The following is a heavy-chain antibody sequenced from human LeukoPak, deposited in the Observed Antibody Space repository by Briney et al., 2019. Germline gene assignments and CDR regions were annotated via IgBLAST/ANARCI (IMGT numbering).Heavy chain of an antibody. D-gene: IGHD2-2*01. J-gene: IGHJ4*02. CDR3: ARAPVVVVPAAPDY. Sequence: PGGSLRLSCAASGFTFSSYSMNWVRQAPGKGLEWVSSISSSSSYIYYADSVKGRFTISRDNAKNSLYLQMNSLRAEDTAVYYCARAPVVVVPAAPDYWGQGTLVTVSS. CDR1: GFTFSSYS. CDR2: ISSSSSYI. V-gene: IGHV3-21*01.